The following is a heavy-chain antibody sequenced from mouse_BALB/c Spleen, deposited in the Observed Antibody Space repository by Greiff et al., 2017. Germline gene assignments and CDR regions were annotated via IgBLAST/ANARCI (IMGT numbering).Heavy chain of an antibody. CDR2: ISSGGSYT. CDR1: GFTFSSYA. D-gene: IGHD2-1*01. J-gene: IGHJ3*01. V-gene: IGHV5-9-3*01. Sequence: EVMLVESGGGLVKPGGSLKLSCAASGFTFSSYAMSWVRQTPEKRLEWVATISSGGSYTYYPDSVKGRFTISRDNAKNTLYLQMSSLRSEDTAMYYCARHADGKDWFAYWGQGTLVTVSA. CDR3: ARHADGKDWFAY.